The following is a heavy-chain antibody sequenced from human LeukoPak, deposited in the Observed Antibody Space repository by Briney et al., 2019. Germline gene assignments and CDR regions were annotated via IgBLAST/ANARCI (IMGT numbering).Heavy chain of an antibody. Sequence: GGSLRLSCAASGFTFSSYGMGWVRQAPGKGLEWVGRIKSKSDGGTTDYAAPVKGRFTISRDDSKNTLFLQVNSLKIEDTAVYYCTTVTLRPVGLWGQGTLVTVSS. J-gene: IGHJ4*02. CDR3: TTVTLRPVGL. D-gene: IGHD3-10*01. V-gene: IGHV3-15*05. CDR2: IKSKSDGGTT. CDR1: GFTFSSYG.